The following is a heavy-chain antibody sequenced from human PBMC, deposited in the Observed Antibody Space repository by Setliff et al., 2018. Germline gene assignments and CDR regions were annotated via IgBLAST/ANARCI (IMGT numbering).Heavy chain of an antibody. V-gene: IGHV3-23*01. CDR1: GFTFSNYA. CDR3: GRQGIAAPYSYYYLDV. J-gene: IGHJ6*03. D-gene: IGHD6-13*01. CDR2: IRGRGGST. Sequence: PGGSLRLSCAASGFTFSNYAMNWVRQAPGQGLEWVSGIRGRGGSTYYIDSVRGRFTVSRDNSKNTLYLQMNSLRAEDTALYYCGRQGIAAPYSYYYLDVWAKGTTVTVSS.